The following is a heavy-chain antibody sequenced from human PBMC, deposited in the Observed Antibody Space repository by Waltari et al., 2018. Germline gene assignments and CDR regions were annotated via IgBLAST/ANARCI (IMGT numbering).Heavy chain of an antibody. CDR2: INHSGST. CDR1: GGSFSGYY. Sequence: QVQLQQWGAGLLKPSETLSLTCAVYGGSFSGYYWSWLRQPPGKGLEWIGEINHSGSTNYNPSLKSRVTISVDTSKNQFSLKLSSVTAADTAVYYCARDLIHLDTAMVTKVSDYWGQGTLVTVSS. J-gene: IGHJ4*02. CDR3: ARDLIHLDTAMVTKVSDY. D-gene: IGHD5-18*01. V-gene: IGHV4-34*01.